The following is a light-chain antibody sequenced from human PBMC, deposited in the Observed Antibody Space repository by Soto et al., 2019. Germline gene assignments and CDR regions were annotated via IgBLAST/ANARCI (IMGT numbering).Light chain of an antibody. V-gene: IGLV2-14*01. CDR2: EVT. CDR1: SRDVGAYNY. CDR3: FSHRGGDSHV. J-gene: IGLJ1*01. Sequence: QSVLTQPASVSGSPGQSITISCTGTSRDVGAYNYVSWYQQYPGKAPKLMIYEVTNRPSGVSNRFSGSKTGNTASLTISGLQAEDEADYYCFSHRGGDSHVFGTGTKLTVL.